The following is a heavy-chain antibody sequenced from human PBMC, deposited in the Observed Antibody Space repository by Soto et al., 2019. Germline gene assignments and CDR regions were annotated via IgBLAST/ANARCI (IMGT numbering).Heavy chain of an antibody. CDR1: GYTFTSYG. CDR2: ISAYNGNT. D-gene: IGHD6-19*01. Sequence: QVQLVQSGAEVKKPGASVKVSCKASGYTFTSYGISWVRQAPGQGLEWMGWISAYNGNTNYAQKLQGRVTMTTDTXTXXAYMELRSLRSDDTAVYYCARDYAALVGIAVASDYWGQGTLVTVSS. V-gene: IGHV1-18*01. CDR3: ARDYAALVGIAVASDY. J-gene: IGHJ4*02.